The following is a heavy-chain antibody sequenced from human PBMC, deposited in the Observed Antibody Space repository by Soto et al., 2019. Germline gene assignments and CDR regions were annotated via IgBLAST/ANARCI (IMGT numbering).Heavy chain of an antibody. CDR2: IYHAGSV. Sequence: SETLSLTCAVTGYSIGSGYYWAWIRQSPGKGLEWIGSIYHAGSVYYNPSLNGRVALSMDTSKNHFSLKLTSVTAADTAVYYCARTFDYYGMDVWGQGTTVTVSS. CDR1: GYSIGSGYY. V-gene: IGHV4-38-2*01. J-gene: IGHJ6*02. CDR3: ARTFDYYGMDV.